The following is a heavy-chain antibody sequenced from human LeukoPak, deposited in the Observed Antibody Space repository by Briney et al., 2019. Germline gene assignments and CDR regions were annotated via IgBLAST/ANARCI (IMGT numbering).Heavy chain of an antibody. V-gene: IGHV4-59*12. J-gene: IGHJ4*02. D-gene: IGHD6-13*01. CDR1: GGSISNYY. CDR2: IYYSGST. Sequence: SETLSLTCTVSGGSISNYYWSWIRQPPGKGLEWIGYIYYSGSTKYNPSLKSRVTISVDTSKNQFSLRLSSVTAADTAVYYCAREVHSSSWTEEYYFDYWGQGTLVTVSS. CDR3: AREVHSSSWTEEYYFDY.